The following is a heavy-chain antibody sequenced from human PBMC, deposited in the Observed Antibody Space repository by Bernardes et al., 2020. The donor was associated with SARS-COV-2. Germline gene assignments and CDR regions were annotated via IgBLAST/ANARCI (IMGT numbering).Heavy chain of an antibody. J-gene: IGHJ4*02. V-gene: IGHV3-7*03. CDR2: IDQDGSEI. D-gene: IGHD3-9*01. CDR3: ARDLSRQGLDEGFDY. CDR1: GFTFSSYG. Sequence: GGSLRLSCAASGFTFSSYGMHWVRQAPGKGLEWVANIDQDGSEIYYMDSVKGRFTISRDNAQSSLSLQMDSLRAEDTAVYYCARDLSRQGLDEGFDYWGQGTLVTVSS.